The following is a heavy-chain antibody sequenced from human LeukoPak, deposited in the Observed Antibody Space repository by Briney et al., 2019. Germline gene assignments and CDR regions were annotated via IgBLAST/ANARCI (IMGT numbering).Heavy chain of an antibody. CDR1: GFTLSSYA. V-gene: IGHV3-30*04. D-gene: IGHD2-2*01. J-gene: IGHJ5*02. CDR2: ISYDGNNK. CDR3: ARGMGYGIVVVPAAIGWFDP. Sequence: PGRSLRLSCTVSGFTLSSYAMHWVRQAPGKGLEWVAVISYDGNNKYYADSVKGRFTISRDISKNTLFLQMNSLRAEDTAVYYCARGMGYGIVVVPAAIGWFDPWGQGTLVTVSS.